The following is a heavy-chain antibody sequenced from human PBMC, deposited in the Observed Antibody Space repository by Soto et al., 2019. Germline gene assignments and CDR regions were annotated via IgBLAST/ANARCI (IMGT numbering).Heavy chain of an antibody. V-gene: IGHV3-30-3*01. D-gene: IGHD6-13*01. Sequence: QVQLVESGGGVVQPGRSLRLSCAASGFTFSSYAMHWVRQAPGKGLEWVAVISYDGSNKYYADSVKGRFTISRDNSKNTLYLQMNSLRAEDTAVYYCARDVGKAAADPTGYWGQGTLVTVSS. CDR3: ARDVGKAAADPTGY. CDR2: ISYDGSNK. J-gene: IGHJ4*02. CDR1: GFTFSSYA.